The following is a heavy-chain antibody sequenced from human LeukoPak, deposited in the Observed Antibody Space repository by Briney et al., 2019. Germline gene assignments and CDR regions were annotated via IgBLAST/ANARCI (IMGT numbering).Heavy chain of an antibody. CDR3: ARADSIVVPPYDAFDI. D-gene: IGHD2-15*01. CDR2: IYSGGYT. Sequence: GGSLRLSCAASGFTFNSYAMSWVRQAPGKGLEWVSVIYSGGYTYYADSVKGRFTISRDNSKNTLYLQMDSLRAEDTAVYYCARADSIVVPPYDAFDIWGQGTMVTVSS. J-gene: IGHJ3*02. CDR1: GFTFNSYA. V-gene: IGHV3-66*01.